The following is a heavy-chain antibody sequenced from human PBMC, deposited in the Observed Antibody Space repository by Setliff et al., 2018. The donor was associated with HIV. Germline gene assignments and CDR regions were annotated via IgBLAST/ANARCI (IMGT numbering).Heavy chain of an antibody. J-gene: IGHJ4*02. V-gene: IGHV3-23*01. CDR1: GFTFSNYA. CDR3: ARDPRAAVATICDY. D-gene: IGHD5-12*01. CDR2: ISGGGGST. Sequence: GGSLRLSCAASGFTFSNYAMSWVRQAPGKGLEWVSTISGGGGSTYYADSVEGRFTISRDNSKNTLYLQMHSLRAEDTALYYCARDPRAAVATICDYWGQGTLVTVSS.